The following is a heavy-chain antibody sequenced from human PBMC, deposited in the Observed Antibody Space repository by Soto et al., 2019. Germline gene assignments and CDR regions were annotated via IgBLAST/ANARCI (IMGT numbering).Heavy chain of an antibody. J-gene: IGHJ4*02. CDR2: IYYSGST. Sequence: SETLSLTCTVSGGSISSSSYYWGWIRQPPGKGLEWIGSIYYSGSTYYNPSLKSRVTISVDTSKNQFSLKLSSVTAADTAVYYCASWAQWLVDGYWGEGTLVTVCS. CDR3: ASWAQWLVDGY. CDR1: GGSISSSSYY. V-gene: IGHV4-39*01. D-gene: IGHD6-19*01.